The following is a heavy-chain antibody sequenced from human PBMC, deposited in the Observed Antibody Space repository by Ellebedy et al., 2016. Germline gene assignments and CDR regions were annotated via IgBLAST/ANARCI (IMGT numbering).Heavy chain of an antibody. Sequence: ASVKVSXXASGYTFTTYDINWVRQAAGQGHEWMGWMNPNNGNTNYAQKLQGRVTMTTDTSTSTAYMELRSLRSDDTAVYYCARFTRGYFDYWGQGTLVTVSS. CDR2: MNPNNGNT. J-gene: IGHJ4*02. CDR3: ARFTRGYFDY. D-gene: IGHD3-10*01. V-gene: IGHV1-18*01. CDR1: GYTFTTYD.